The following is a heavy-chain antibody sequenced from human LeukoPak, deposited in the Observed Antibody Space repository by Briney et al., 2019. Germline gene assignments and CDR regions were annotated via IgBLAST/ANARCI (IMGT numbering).Heavy chain of an antibody. V-gene: IGHV4-30-2*01. J-gene: IGHJ4*02. D-gene: IGHD6-13*01. CDR3: ARALAAAGIGGSYYFDY. CDR2: IYHSGST. CDR1: GGSISSGGYS. Sequence: SQTLSLTRAVSGGSISSGGYSWSWIRQPPGKGLEWIGYIYHSGSTYYNPSLKSRVTISVDRSKNQFSLKLSSVTAADTAVYYCARALAAAGIGGSYYFDYWGQGTLVTVSS.